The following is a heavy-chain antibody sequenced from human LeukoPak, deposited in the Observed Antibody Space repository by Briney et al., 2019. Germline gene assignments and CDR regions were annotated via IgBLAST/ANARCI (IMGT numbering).Heavy chain of an antibody. CDR1: GYTFTSYD. V-gene: IGHV1-8*01. CDR2: VNPNSGNT. J-gene: IGHJ5*02. D-gene: IGHD6-19*01. CDR3: ARGRAVAGYNWFDP. Sequence: ASVKVSCKASGYTFTSYDINWVRQATGQGLEWMGWVNPNSGNTGYAQKFQGRVTMTRNTSISTAYMELSSLRSEDTAVYYCARGRAVAGYNWFDPWGQGTLVTVSS.